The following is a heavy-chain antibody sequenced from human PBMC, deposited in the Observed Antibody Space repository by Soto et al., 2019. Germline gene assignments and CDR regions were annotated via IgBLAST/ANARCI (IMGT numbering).Heavy chain of an antibody. J-gene: IGHJ6*03. CDR3: ARGGRARYYYYMDV. Sequence: PSETLSLTCAVYGGSFSGYYWSWIRQPPGKGLEWIGEINHSGSTNYNPSLKSRVTISVDTSKNQFSLKLSSVTAADTAVYYCARGGRARYYYYMDVWGKGTTVTVSS. CDR1: GGSFSGYY. CDR2: INHSGST. V-gene: IGHV4-34*01.